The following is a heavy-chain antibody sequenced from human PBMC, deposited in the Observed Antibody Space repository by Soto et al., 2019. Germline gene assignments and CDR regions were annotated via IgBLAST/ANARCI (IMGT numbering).Heavy chain of an antibody. CDR3: ASGDGYNWAFFNY. CDR2: IYYSGST. V-gene: IGHV4-59*01. J-gene: IGHJ4*02. Sequence: WIMKPPGKGLEWIGYIYYSGSTNYNPSLKSRVTISVDTSKNQFSLKLSSVTAADTAVYYCASGDGYNWAFFNYLLQRTLVTVSP. D-gene: IGHD5-12*01.